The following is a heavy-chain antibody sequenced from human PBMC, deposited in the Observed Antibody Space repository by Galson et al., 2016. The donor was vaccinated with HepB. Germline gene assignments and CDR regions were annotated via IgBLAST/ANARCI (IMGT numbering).Heavy chain of an antibody. Sequence: SETLSLTCDVSGGSVNTNNWWGWVRLSPGKGLEWIGEVYHSESTNYNPSLKSRVSMSVDKSKNQFSLKLTSVTAADTAVYYCAKEFGGYYISWGLGTLVTVSS. J-gene: IGHJ4*02. V-gene: IGHV4-4*02. CDR3: AKEFGGYYIS. CDR2: VYHSEST. CDR1: GGSVNTNNW. D-gene: IGHD5-12*01.